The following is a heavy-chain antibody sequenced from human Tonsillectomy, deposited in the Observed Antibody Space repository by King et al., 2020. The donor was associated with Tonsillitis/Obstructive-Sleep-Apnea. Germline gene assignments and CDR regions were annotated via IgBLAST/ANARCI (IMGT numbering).Heavy chain of an antibody. J-gene: IGHJ6*03. D-gene: IGHD2-2*01. CDR2: INHSGST. CDR1: GGSFSGYY. CDR3: ARATSSRFCSSISCFLHYHYYMDV. V-gene: IGHV4-34*01. Sequence: HVQLQQWGAGLLKPSETLSLTCAVYGGSFSGYYWSWIRQPPGKGLEWIGEINHSGSTNYNPSLKSRVTISVDTSKNQFSLKLSSVTAADTAVYYCARATSSRFCSSISCFLHYHYYMDVWGKGTTVTVSS.